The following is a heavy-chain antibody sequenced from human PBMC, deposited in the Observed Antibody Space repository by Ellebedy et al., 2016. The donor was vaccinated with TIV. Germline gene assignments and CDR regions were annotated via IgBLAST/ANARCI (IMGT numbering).Heavy chain of an antibody. CDR2: IWYDGSNK. CDR1: GFTFSSYV. Sequence: GESLKISCAASGFTFSSYVMHWVRQAPGKGLEWVAVIWYDGSNKYYADSVKGRFTISRDNSKNTLYLQMNSLRAEDTAVYYCARASAGLDYWGQGTLVTVSS. J-gene: IGHJ4*02. V-gene: IGHV3-33*08. CDR3: ARASAGLDY. D-gene: IGHD6-13*01.